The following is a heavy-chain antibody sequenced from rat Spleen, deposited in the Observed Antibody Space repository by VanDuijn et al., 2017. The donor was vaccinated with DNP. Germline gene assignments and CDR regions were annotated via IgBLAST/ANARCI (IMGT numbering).Heavy chain of an antibody. CDR2: ISYEGVTT. Sequence: EVHLVESGGGLVQPGRSLKLSCAASGFTFSAFYMAWVRQSPKKGLEWVASISYEGVTTYYGDSVRGRFTISRDNTKSTLYLQMDSLRSEDTATYYCATGGFDYWGQGVMVTVSS. V-gene: IGHV5-22*01. CDR3: ATGGFDY. D-gene: IGHD1-11*01. CDR1: GFTFSAFY. J-gene: IGHJ2*01.